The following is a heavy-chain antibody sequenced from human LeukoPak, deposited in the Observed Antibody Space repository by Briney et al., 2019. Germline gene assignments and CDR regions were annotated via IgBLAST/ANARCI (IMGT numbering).Heavy chain of an antibody. J-gene: IGHJ4*02. CDR3: ARRTDDIAAAGTSFDY. Sequence: GESLKISCKGSGYRFTSYWIGWVRQVPGKGLEWMGIIYPGDSDTRYSPSFQGQVTISADKSISTAYLQWSSLKASDTAMYYCARRTDDIAAAGTSFDYWGQGTLVTVSS. D-gene: IGHD6-13*01. CDR1: GYRFTSYW. CDR2: IYPGDSDT. V-gene: IGHV5-51*01.